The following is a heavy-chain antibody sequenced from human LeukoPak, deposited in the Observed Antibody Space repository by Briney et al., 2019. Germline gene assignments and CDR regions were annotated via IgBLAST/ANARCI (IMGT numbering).Heavy chain of an antibody. CDR3: ARFAPSKGVYYFDY. CDR1: GGTFSSYA. J-gene: IGHJ4*02. V-gene: IGHV1-69*01. Sequence: SVRVSCKASGGTFSSYAISWVRQAPGQGLEWMGGIIPIFGTANYAQKFQGRVTITADESTSTAYMELSSLRSEDTAVYYCARFAPSKGVYYFDYWGQGTLVTVSS. CDR2: IIPIFGTA. D-gene: IGHD3-16*01.